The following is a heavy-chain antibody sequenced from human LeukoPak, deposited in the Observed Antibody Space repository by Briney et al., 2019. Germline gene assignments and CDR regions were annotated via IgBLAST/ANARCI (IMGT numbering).Heavy chain of an antibody. CDR2: ISAYNGNT. Sequence: ASVKVSCKASGYTFTSYGISWVLQAPGQGLEWMGWISAYNGNTNYAQKVQGRVTMTTDTSTSTAYMELRSLRFDDMAVYYCARGGVSNSWYRTPDYWGQGTLVIVSS. J-gene: IGHJ4*02. D-gene: IGHD6-13*01. V-gene: IGHV1-18*03. CDR1: GYTFTSYG. CDR3: ARGGVSNSWYRTPDY.